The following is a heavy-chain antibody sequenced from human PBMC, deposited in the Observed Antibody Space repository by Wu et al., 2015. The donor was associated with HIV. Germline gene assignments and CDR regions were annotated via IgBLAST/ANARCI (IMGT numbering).Heavy chain of an antibody. V-gene: IGHV1-18*01. Sequence: QVQLVQSGAEVRKPGSSVKVSCKASGGAFDNYSVAWVRQAPGRGLEWMGWISAYTNYAQKFQGRVTMTTDTSTSTAYMELRSLRSDDTAVYYCARDEYDGLPFDYWGQGTLITVSS. CDR1: GGAFDNYS. J-gene: IGHJ4*02. CDR3: ARDEYDGLPFDY. D-gene: IGHD6-6*01. CDR2: ISAYT.